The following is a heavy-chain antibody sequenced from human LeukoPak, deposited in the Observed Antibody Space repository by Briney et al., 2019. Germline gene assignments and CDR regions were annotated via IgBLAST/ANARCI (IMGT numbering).Heavy chain of an antibody. D-gene: IGHD2-15*01. CDR3: AKDGRGSWPLDFDY. J-gene: IGHJ4*02. V-gene: IGHV3-23*01. CDR2: ISGGGGST. Sequence: PGGSLRLSCVASGFTFSSYWMSWVRQPPGKGLEWVSAISGGGGSTYYADSVKGRFTISRDNSKNTLYLQMNSLRAEDTAVYYCAKDGRGSWPLDFDYWGQGTLVTVSS. CDR1: GFTFSSYW.